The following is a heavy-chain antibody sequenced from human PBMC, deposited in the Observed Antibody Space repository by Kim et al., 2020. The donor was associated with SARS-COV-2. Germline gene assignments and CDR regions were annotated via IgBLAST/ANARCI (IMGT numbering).Heavy chain of an antibody. J-gene: IGHJ6*02. CDR2: ISYDGSNK. CDR3: AKSMVRGVIISVYYGMDV. CDR1: GFTFITYG. Sequence: GGSLRLSCAASGFTFITYGMHWVRQAPGKGLEWVAVISYDGSNKYYADSVKGRFTISRDNSKNTLYLQMNSLRAEDTAVYYCAKSMVRGVIISVYYGMDVWCQGTTVTVSS. V-gene: IGHV3-30*18. D-gene: IGHD3-10*01.